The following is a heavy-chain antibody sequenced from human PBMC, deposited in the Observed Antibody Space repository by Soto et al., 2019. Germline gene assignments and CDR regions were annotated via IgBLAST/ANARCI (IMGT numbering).Heavy chain of an antibody. V-gene: IGHV1-69*06. D-gene: IGHD3-22*01. J-gene: IGHJ6*02. CDR3: ARALLSHSYDSGGYDSYFHAMDV. Sequence: PGESLKISCKASGYTFTSYGISWVRQAPGQGLEWMGGIIPISETTNYAQIFQGRVSIVADISTSTAYMELSRLRSGDTAVYYCARALLSHSYDSGGYDSYFHAMDVWGQGTPVTVSS. CDR1: GYTFTSYG. CDR2: IIPISETT.